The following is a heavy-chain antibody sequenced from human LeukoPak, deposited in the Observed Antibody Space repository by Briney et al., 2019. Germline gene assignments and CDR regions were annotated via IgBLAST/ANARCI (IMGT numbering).Heavy chain of an antibody. CDR1: GFTFDDYA. Sequence: GGSLRLSCAASGFTFDDYAMHWVRQAPGKGLEWVSLISWDGGSTYYADSVKGRFTISRDNSKNSLYLRMNSLRAEDTAVYYCAELGITMIGGVWGKGTTVTISS. CDR3: AELGITMIGGV. D-gene: IGHD3-10*02. V-gene: IGHV3-43D*03. CDR2: ISWDGGST. J-gene: IGHJ6*04.